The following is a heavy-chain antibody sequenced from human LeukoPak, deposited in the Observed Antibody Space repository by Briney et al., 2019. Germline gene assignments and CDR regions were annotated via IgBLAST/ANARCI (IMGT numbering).Heavy chain of an antibody. J-gene: IGHJ4*02. D-gene: IGHD6-19*01. Sequence: ASVKVSCKASGYTFTSYYIHWVRQAAGQGLEWMGLINPTGGSTSYAQKFQGRVTMTRDTSTSTVYMELSILRSEDTAVYYCSRLGPYSSDWYGYFDYWGQGTLVTVSS. CDR1: GYTFTSYY. CDR2: INPTGGST. V-gene: IGHV1-46*01. CDR3: SRLGPYSSDWYGYFDY.